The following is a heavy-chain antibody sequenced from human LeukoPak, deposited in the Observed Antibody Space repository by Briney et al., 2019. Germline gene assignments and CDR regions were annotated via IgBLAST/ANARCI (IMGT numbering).Heavy chain of an antibody. CDR1: GGTFSSYA. CDR3: ARDSLRRGRRLGGYYYGMDV. CDR2: IIPIFGTA. J-gene: IGHJ6*04. V-gene: IGHV1-69*06. D-gene: IGHD2-15*01. Sequence: ASVKVSFKASGGTFSSYAISWVRQAPGQGLEWMGGIIPIFGTANYSQKFQGRVTITADKFTSTAYMELSSLRSEDTAVYYCARDSLRRGRRLGGYYYGMDVWGKGTTVTVSS.